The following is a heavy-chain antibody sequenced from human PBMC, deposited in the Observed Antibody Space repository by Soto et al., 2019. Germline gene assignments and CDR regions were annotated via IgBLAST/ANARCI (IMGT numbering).Heavy chain of an antibody. CDR2: IIPIFGTA. CDR1: GGTFSSYA. V-gene: IGHV1-69*01. D-gene: IGHD6-25*01. J-gene: IGHJ6*02. CDR3: ARLGRLLSSPDYYCGMAV. Sequence: QVQLVQSGAEVKKPGSSVKVSCKASGGTFSSYAISWVRQAPGHGLEWMGGIIPIFGTANYAQKFQGRVTITTDDSTSTAYMELSSRRAEDTAVYYCARLGRLLSSPDYYCGMAVWGQGTTVTVSS.